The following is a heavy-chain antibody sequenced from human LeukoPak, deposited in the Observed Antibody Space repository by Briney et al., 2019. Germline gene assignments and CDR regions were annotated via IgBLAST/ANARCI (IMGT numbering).Heavy chain of an antibody. Sequence: ASVKVSCKVSGYTLTELSMHWVRQAPGKGLEWMGGFDPEDGETIYAQKFQGRVTTTEDTSTDTAYMELSSLRSEDTAVYYCATGLEQQLPDYWGQGTLVTVSS. CDR2: FDPEDGET. CDR1: GYTLTELS. J-gene: IGHJ4*02. V-gene: IGHV1-24*01. CDR3: ATGLEQQLPDY. D-gene: IGHD6-13*01.